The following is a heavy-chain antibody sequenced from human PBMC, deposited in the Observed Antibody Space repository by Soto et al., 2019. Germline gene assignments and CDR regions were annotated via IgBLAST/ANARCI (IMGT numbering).Heavy chain of an antibody. V-gene: IGHV5-10-1*01. Sequence: GESLKISCKGSGYSFTSYWISWVRQMPGKGLEWMGRIDPSDSYTNYSPSFQGHVTISADKSISTAYLQWSSLKASDTAMYYCARSTVAAAGTDYFDYWGQGTLVTAPQ. CDR1: GYSFTSYW. D-gene: IGHD6-13*01. J-gene: IGHJ4*02. CDR3: ARSTVAAAGTDYFDY. CDR2: IDPSDSYT.